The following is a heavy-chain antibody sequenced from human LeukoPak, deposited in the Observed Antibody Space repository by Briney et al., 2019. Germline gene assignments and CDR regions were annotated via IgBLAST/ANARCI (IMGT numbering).Heavy chain of an antibody. CDR1: GGSISSSSYY. Sequence: PSETLSLTCTVSGGSISSSSYYWGWIRQPPGKGLEWIGSIYYSGSTYYNPSLKSRVTISVDTSKNQFSLKLSSVTAADTAVYYCARAIDDSSGYYSDYWGQGTLVTVSS. J-gene: IGHJ4*02. CDR2: IYYSGST. CDR3: ARAIDDSSGYYSDY. D-gene: IGHD3-22*01. V-gene: IGHV4-39*07.